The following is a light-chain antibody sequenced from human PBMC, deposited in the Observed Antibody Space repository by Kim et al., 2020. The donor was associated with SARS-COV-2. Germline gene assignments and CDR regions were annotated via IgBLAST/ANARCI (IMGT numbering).Light chain of an antibody. Sequence: QSALTQPPSASGSPGQSVIISCTGTSSDVGAYKYVSWYQQHPGKAPKLMIYEVNKRPSGVPDRFSGSKSGSTASLTVSWLQADDEADYFCSSYAGNNNVLFGGGTKLTVL. J-gene: IGLJ2*01. CDR1: SSDVGAYKY. CDR3: SSYAGNNNVL. CDR2: EVN. V-gene: IGLV2-8*01.